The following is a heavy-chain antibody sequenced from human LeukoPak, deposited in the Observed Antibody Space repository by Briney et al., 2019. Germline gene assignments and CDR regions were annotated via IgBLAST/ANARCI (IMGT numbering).Heavy chain of an antibody. CDR1: GFTFSDYY. CDR3: ARDLTKYYYGSGN. D-gene: IGHD3-10*01. J-gene: IGHJ4*02. CDR2: ISSSGSTI. Sequence: GGSLRLSCAASGFTFSDYYMSWIRQAPGKGLEWVSYISSSGSTIYYADSVKGRFTISRDNAKNSLYLQMNSLRAAGTAVYYCARDLTKYYYGSGNGGQGTLVTVSS. V-gene: IGHV3-11*01.